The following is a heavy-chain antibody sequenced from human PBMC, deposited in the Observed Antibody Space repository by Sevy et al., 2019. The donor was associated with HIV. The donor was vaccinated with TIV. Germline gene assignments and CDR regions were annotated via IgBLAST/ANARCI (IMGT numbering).Heavy chain of an antibody. J-gene: IGHJ4*02. CDR2: ISGSTIDT. CDR1: GFTFGNYA. Sequence: GGCLRLSCAASGFTFGNYAMNWVRQAPGKGLEWVSSISGSTIDTSYADSVKGRFTISRDNSQNTLYLEMNSLRAEDTAVYYCAKDRSDSLSWYYLDHWGQGTLVTVSS. V-gene: IGHV3-23*01. D-gene: IGHD6-13*01. CDR3: AKDRSDSLSWYYLDH.